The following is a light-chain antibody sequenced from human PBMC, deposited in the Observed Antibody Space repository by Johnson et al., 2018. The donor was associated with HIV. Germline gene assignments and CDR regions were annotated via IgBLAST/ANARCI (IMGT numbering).Light chain of an antibody. V-gene: IGLV1-51*02. J-gene: IGLJ1*01. CDR2: ENN. Sequence: QPVLTQPPSVSAAPGQKVTISCSGSSSNIGNNSVSCYQQLPGTAPKLLIYENNKRPSGIPDRFSGSKSGTSATLGITGLQTGDEADYYCGTWDSRLRNVFGTGTKVTVL. CDR1: SSNIGNNS. CDR3: GTWDSRLRNV.